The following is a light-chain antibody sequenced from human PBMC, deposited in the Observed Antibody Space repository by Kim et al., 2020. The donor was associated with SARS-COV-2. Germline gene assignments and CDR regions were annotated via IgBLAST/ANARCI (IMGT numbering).Light chain of an antibody. V-gene: IGKV3-20*01. CDR3: QQYPSPLLT. J-gene: IGKJ4*01. CDR2: GAH. CDR1: EPVSTSY. Sequence: EIVLTQSPGTLSLSPGERATLSCKASEPVSTSYIAWYQQKPGQAPRLVIFGAHNRATGIPDRFSGSGSIRDFILTISGLEPEDFAVYYCQQYPSPLLTFGGGTKVDIK.